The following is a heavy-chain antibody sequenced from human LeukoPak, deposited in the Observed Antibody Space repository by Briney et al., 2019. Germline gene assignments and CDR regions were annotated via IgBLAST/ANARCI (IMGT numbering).Heavy chain of an antibody. Sequence: GASVKVSCKTSGYTFTNYGITRVRQAPGQGLEWMGWVSAHGDNTNYVQKIQGRVTMTTDTSTSTAYMELRSLRSDDTAVYYCARDCIGCHGFDYWGQGTLVTVSS. CDR1: GYTFTNYG. D-gene: IGHD2-15*01. J-gene: IGHJ4*02. CDR2: VSAHGDNT. CDR3: ARDCIGCHGFDY. V-gene: IGHV1-18*01.